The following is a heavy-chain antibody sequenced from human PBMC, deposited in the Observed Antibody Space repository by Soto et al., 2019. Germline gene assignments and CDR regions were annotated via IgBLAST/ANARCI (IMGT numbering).Heavy chain of an antibody. Sequence: PVGSLRLSCAASGFTSSSYWIHWVRQAPGKGLVWVSRISDAGSDTYYGDSVKGRFTISRDNAKNTLYLQMNSLRAEDTAVYYCTRALAGTRNGFDIWGQGTMVTVSS. V-gene: IGHV3-74*01. CDR3: TRALAGTRNGFDI. D-gene: IGHD6-19*01. CDR1: GFTSSSYW. CDR2: ISDAGSDT. J-gene: IGHJ3*02.